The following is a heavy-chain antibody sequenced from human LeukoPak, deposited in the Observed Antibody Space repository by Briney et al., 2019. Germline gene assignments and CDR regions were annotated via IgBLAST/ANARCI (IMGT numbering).Heavy chain of an antibody. CDR2: ISGSGGST. CDR1: GFTFSSYA. D-gene: IGHD3-9*01. V-gene: IGHV3-23*01. J-gene: IGHJ3*02. CDR3: AKSLVVLRYFDWHLDAFDI. Sequence: GGSLRLSCAPSGFTFSSYAMSWVRQAPGKGLEWVSAISGSGGSTYYADSVKGRFTISRDNSKNTLYLQMNSLRAEDTGLYHRAKSLVVLRYFDWHLDAFDIWGQGTMVTVSS.